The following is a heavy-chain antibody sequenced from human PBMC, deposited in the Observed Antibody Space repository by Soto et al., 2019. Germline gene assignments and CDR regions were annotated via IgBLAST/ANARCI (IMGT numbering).Heavy chain of an antibody. CDR2: INHSGST. V-gene: IGHV4-34*01. J-gene: IGHJ6*03. D-gene: IGHD3-10*01. Sequence: SETLSLTCAVYGGSFSGYYWSWIRQPPGKGLEWIGEINHSGSTNYNPSLKSRVTISVDTSKNQFSLKLSSVIAADTAVYYCARGRGLFYYGSGSYQSNPNYYYYMDVWGKGTTVTVSS. CDR3: ARGRGLFYYGSGSYQSNPNYYYYMDV. CDR1: GGSFSGYY.